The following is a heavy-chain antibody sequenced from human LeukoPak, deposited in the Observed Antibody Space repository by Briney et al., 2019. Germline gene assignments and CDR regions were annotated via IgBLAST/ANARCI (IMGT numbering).Heavy chain of an antibody. CDR1: GFTFSSYA. J-gene: IGHJ4*02. V-gene: IGHV3-23*01. CDR2: ISGSGDNT. D-gene: IGHD3-10*01. Sequence: PGGSLRLSCAASGFTFSSYAMSWVRQAPGKGLEWVSAISGSGDNTYYADSVKGRFTISRDNSKNTLYLQMNSLRAEDTAVYYCARDRIITMVRGVGWDYWGQGTLVTVSS. CDR3: ARDRIITMVRGVGWDY.